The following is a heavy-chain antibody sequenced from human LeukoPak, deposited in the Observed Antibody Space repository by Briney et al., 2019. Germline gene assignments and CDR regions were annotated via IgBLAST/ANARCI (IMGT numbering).Heavy chain of an antibody. V-gene: IGHV4-39*07. CDR1: GGSISSSSYY. CDR3: ARDGYSYGYGV. D-gene: IGHD5-18*01. J-gene: IGHJ6*04. CDR2: IYYSGST. Sequence: PSETLSLTCTVSGGSISSSSYYWGWIRQPLGKGLEWIGSIYYSGSTYYNPSLKSRVTISVDTSKNQFSLKLSSVTAADTAVYYCARDGYSYGYGVWGKGTTVTVSS.